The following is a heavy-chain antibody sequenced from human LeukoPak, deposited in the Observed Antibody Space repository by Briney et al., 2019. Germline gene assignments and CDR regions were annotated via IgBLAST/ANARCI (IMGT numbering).Heavy chain of an antibody. J-gene: IGHJ3*02. CDR3: ARAQTETYYYDSSGYTSDAFDI. Sequence: SETLSLTCAVYGGSFSGYYWSWIRQPPGKGLEWIGEINHSGSTNYNPSLKSRVTMSVDTSKNQFSLKLSSVTAADTAVYYCARAQTETYYYDSSGYTSDAFDIWGQGTMVTVSS. V-gene: IGHV4-34*01. CDR2: INHSGST. CDR1: GGSFSGYY. D-gene: IGHD3-22*01.